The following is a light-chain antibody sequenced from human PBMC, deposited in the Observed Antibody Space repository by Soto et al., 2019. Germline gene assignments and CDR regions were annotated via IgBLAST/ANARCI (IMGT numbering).Light chain of an antibody. CDR2: LNSDGSH. CDR3: ETGGSGTQV. CDR1: SGHSSYA. Sequence: QPVLTQSPSASASLGASVKLTCTLSSGHSSYAIAWHQQQPEKGPRYLMKLNSDGSHSKGGGLPERFSGSSCGAERYLTTCSLQGEDEADYYCETGGSGTQVVGGGTKLTVL. J-gene: IGLJ3*02. V-gene: IGLV4-69*01.